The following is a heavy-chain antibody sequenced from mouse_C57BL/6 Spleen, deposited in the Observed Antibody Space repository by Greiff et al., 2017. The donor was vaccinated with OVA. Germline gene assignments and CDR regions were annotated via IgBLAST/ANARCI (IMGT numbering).Heavy chain of an antibody. Sequence: EVQVVESGGGLVKPGGSLTLSCAASGFTFSSYAMSWVRQTPEKRLEWVATISDGGSYTYYPDNVKGRFTISRDNAKNNLYLQMSHLKSEDTAMYYCAREKRDYSNYFDYWGQGTTLTVAS. CDR2: ISDGGSYT. V-gene: IGHV5-4*01. CDR1: GFTFSSYA. CDR3: AREKRDYSNYFDY. J-gene: IGHJ2*01. D-gene: IGHD2-5*01.